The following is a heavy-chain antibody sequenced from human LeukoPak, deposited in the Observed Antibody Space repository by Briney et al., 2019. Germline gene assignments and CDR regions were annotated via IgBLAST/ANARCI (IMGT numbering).Heavy chain of an antibody. CDR2: IWYDGSNK. Sequence: GGSLRLSCAASGFSFSNYDMHWVRQAPGKGLEWVAIIWYDGSNKYYADSVKGRFTISRDNSKNMLYLQMNSLRAEDTAVYYCARGTGRYGDYWGQGTLVTVSS. CDR3: ARGTGRYGDY. J-gene: IGHJ4*02. D-gene: IGHD3-16*01. CDR1: GFSFSNYD. V-gene: IGHV3-33*01.